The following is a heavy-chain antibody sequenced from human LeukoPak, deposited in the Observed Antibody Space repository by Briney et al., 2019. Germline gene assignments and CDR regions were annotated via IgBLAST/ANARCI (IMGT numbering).Heavy chain of an antibody. J-gene: IGHJ4*02. CDR1: GYTFTGYY. V-gene: IGHV1-2*02. CDR3: ARPPTGHSSSWSAFDY. Sequence: ASVKVSCKASGYTFTGYYMHWVRQAPGQGLEWMGWINPNSGGTNYAQKFQGRVTMTRDTSISTAYMELSRLRSDDTAVYYCARPPTGHSSSWSAFDYWGQGTLATVSS. D-gene: IGHD6-13*01. CDR2: INPNSGGT.